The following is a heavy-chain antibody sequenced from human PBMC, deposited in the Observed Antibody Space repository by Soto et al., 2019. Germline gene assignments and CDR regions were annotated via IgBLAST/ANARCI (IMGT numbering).Heavy chain of an antibody. D-gene: IGHD3-10*01. V-gene: IGHV4-30-2*01. CDR1: GGSISSGGYS. J-gene: IGHJ4*02. Sequence: SETLSLTCAVSGGSISSGGYSWSWIRQPPGKGLEWIGYIYHSGSTYYNPSLKSRVTISVDRSKNQFSLKLSSVTAADTAVYYCASGHRVRGVIAPPFDYWGQGTLVTVSS. CDR3: ASGHRVRGVIAPPFDY. CDR2: IYHSGST.